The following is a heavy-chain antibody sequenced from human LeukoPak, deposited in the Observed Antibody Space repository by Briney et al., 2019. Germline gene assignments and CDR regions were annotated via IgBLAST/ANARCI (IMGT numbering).Heavy chain of an antibody. J-gene: IGHJ4*02. V-gene: IGHV3-30-3*01. D-gene: IGHD3-22*01. CDR3: ARGGYYDSSGYLDY. CDR2: ISYDGSNK. CDR1: GFTFSSYA. Sequence: GGSLRLSCAVSGFTFSSYAMHWVRQAPGKGLEWVAVISYDGSNKYYADSVKGRFTISRDNSKNTLYLQMNSLRAEDTAVYYCARGGYYDSSGYLDYWGQGTLVTVSS.